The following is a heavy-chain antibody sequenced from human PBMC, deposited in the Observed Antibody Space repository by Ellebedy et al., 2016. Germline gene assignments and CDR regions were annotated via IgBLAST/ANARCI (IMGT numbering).Heavy chain of an antibody. J-gene: IGHJ6*03. CDR2: IYYSGST. D-gene: IGHD5-18*01. V-gene: IGHV4-39*07. CDR3: AREDTILNRTSYFYYYYMDV. Sequence: SETLSLXXTVSGGSISSRSYYWGWIRQPPGKGLEWIGSIYYSGSTYYNPSLKSRVTISVDTSKNQFSLKLSSVTAADTAVYYCAREDTILNRTSYFYYYYMDVWGKGATVTVSS. CDR1: GGSISSRSYY.